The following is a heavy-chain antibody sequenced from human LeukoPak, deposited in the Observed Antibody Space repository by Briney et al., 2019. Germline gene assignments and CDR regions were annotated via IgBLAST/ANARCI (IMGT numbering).Heavy chain of an antibody. J-gene: IGHJ4*02. V-gene: IGHV3-48*01. Sequence: GGSLRLSCAASGFTFSSYNMNWVRQAPGKGLEWVSFITSSSSTKHHADSVKGRFTVSRDNDKNLLYLQMNSLRAEDTAVYYCVRDAWMASTPLDYWGQGTLVTVSS. CDR3: VRDAWMASTPLDY. CDR2: ITSSSSTK. D-gene: IGHD5-24*01. CDR1: GFTFSSYN.